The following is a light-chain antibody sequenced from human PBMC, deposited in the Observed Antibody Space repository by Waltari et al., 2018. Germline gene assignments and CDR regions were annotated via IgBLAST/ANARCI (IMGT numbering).Light chain of an antibody. CDR1: TGDVTIAQY. CDR3: LISYSGTRPGV. V-gene: IGLV7-46*01. Sequence: QAVVTQEPSVTLSPGGTVTPTCGSTTGDVTIAQYVDWLRQEPSQRPRPLIYDTDQRHIWSPARFSGSLVGRKAALTLSGAQPEDEAEYFCLISYSGTRPGVFGGGTKLTVL. J-gene: IGLJ2*01. CDR2: DTD.